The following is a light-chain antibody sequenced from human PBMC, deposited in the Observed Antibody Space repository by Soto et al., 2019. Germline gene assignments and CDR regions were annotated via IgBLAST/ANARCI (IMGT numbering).Light chain of an antibody. Sequence: DIQRTQSPSTLSASVGDTVTITCRASQTISGWLAWYQQRPGKAPNLLIFDASTLESGVPSRFSGSGSGTTFTLTISSLQADDFATYYCLQYNGYYRTFGQGTKVDIK. CDR3: LQYNGYYRT. J-gene: IGKJ1*01. V-gene: IGKV1-5*01. CDR1: QTISGW. CDR2: DAS.